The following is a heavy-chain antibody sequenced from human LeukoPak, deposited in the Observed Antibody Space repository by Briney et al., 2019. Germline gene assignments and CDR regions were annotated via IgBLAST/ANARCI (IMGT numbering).Heavy chain of an antibody. V-gene: IGHV3-30*02. CDR2: IRFDGTDE. CDR3: ASDRRSDSSGYAFDI. CDR1: GFSFSNYG. Sequence: GGSLRLSCAASGFSFSNYGMHWVRQAPGKGLEWVAFIRFDGTDEFYADSVKGRFTISRDNAKNSLYPQMNSLGAEDTAFYYCASDRRSDSSGYAFDIWGQGTMVTVSS. J-gene: IGHJ3*02. D-gene: IGHD3-22*01.